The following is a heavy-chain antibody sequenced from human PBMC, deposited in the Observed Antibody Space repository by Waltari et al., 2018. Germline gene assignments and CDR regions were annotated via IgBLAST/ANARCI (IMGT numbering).Heavy chain of an antibody. Sequence: QLQLQESGPGLVKPSETLSLTCTLSGGSINSDSFYWGWIRQPPGKGLEWIVSLYYSVTTYFSPSIRSRGTISLDTSKSQCSLKLSSVTAADTAVYYCARAPDSWGQGTLVTVSS. J-gene: IGHJ5*01. V-gene: IGHV4-39*01. CDR1: GGSINSDSFY. CDR2: LYYSVTT. CDR3: ARAPDS.